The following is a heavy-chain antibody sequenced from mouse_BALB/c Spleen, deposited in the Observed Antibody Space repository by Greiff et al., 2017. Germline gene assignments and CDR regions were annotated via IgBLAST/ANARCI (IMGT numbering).Heavy chain of an antibody. D-gene: IGHD2-1*01. CDR2: ISSGGGNT. J-gene: IGHJ4*01. CDR1: GFTFSSYT. Sequence: EVNVVESGGGLVKPGGSLKLSCAASGFTFSSYTMSWVRQTPEKRLEWVATISSGGGNTYYPDSVKGRFTISRDNAKNNLYLQMSSLRSEDTALYYCASYGNYRDYYAMDYWGQGTSVTVSA. CDR3: ASYGNYRDYYAMDY. V-gene: IGHV5-9*03.